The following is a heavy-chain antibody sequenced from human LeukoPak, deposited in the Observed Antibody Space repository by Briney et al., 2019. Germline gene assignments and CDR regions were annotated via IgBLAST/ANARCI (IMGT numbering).Heavy chain of an antibody. V-gene: IGHV1-18*01. J-gene: IGHJ4*02. Sequence: ASVKVSCKASGGTLSRYAISWVRQAPGQGLEWMGWISAYNGNTNYAQKLQGRVTMTTDTSTSTAYMELRSLRSDDTAVYYCARAWYGSGSWVDYWGQGTLVTVSS. CDR3: ARAWYGSGSWVDY. CDR2: ISAYNGNT. CDR1: GGTLSRYA. D-gene: IGHD3-10*01.